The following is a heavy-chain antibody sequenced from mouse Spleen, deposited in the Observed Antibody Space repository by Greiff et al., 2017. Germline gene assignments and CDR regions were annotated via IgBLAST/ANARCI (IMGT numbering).Heavy chain of an antibody. CDR1: GFTFSDYG. Sequence: EVQLVESGGGLVKPGGSLKLSCAASGFTFSDYGMHWVRQAPEKGLEWVAYISSGSSTIYYADTVKGRFTISRDNAKNTLFLQMTSLRSEDTAMYYCAREDYYYGSSPHWYFDVWGTGTTVTVSS. V-gene: IGHV5-17*01. CDR3: AREDYYYGSSPHWYFDV. J-gene: IGHJ1*03. D-gene: IGHD1-1*01. CDR2: ISSGSSTI.